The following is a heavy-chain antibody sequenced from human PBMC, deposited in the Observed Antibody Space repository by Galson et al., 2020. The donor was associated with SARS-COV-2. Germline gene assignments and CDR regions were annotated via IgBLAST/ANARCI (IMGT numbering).Heavy chain of an antibody. Sequence: ASETLSLTCTVSGVSITSYYFIWIRQPPGKGLEWIGYIYFSGSTNYNPSLKSRVTILVDTSKSQFSLKLSSLTAADTAVYYCARGPTRYYVDYWGQGTLVTVSS. CDR1: GVSITSYY. V-gene: IGHV4-59*01. CDR2: IYFSGST. CDR3: ARGPTRYYVDY. J-gene: IGHJ4*02. D-gene: IGHD2-2*01.